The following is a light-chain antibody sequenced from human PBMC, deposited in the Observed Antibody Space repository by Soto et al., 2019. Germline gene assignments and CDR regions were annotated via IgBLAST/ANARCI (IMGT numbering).Light chain of an antibody. CDR2: GAS. CDR3: QQYNNWPPDRT. Sequence: EIVMTQSPATLSVSPGERATLSCRASQSVGSNLAWYQQKPGQAPRLLIFGASTRATGIPARFSGSGSGTEFTLTISSLQSEDFAIYFCQQYNNWPPDRTVGQATKV. V-gene: IGKV3-15*01. J-gene: IGKJ1*01. CDR1: QSVGSN.